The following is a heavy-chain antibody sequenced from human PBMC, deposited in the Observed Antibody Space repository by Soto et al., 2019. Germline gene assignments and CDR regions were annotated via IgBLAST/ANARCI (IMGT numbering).Heavy chain of an antibody. CDR2: INLSGTT. CDR1: GGSVSATNC. V-gene: IGHV4-4*02. Sequence: PSETLSLTCAVSGGSVSATNCWNWIRQPPGKWLEWIGEINLSGTTNYNPSLKRRVTISVDTSKTQFSLDLGSVTTTDTAVYYCARGGHSGYYYHFDYWGQGTLVTVSS. D-gene: IGHD3-22*01. CDR3: ARGGHSGYYYHFDY. J-gene: IGHJ4*02.